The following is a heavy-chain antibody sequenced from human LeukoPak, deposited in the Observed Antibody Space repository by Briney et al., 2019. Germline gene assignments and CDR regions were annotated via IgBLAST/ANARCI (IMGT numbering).Heavy chain of an antibody. D-gene: IGHD5-18*01. CDR1: GYSLSSGYY. CDR3: ARLWIQLWAPFDY. V-gene: IGHV4-38-2*02. Sequence: SETLSLTCTVSGYSLSSGYYWGWIRQPPGKGLEWIGSIYHSGSTYYNPSLKSRVTISVDTSKNQFSLKLSSVTAADTAVYYCARLWIQLWAPFDYWGQGTLVTVSS. J-gene: IGHJ4*02. CDR2: IYHSGST.